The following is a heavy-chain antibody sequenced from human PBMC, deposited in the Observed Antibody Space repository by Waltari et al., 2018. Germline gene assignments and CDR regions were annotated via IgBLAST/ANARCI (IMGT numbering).Heavy chain of an antibody. D-gene: IGHD5-18*01. J-gene: IGHJ6*02. CDR1: GGSISSYY. CDR2: IYYRGST. Sequence: QVQLQESGPGLVKPSETLSLTCTVSGGSISSYYWSWIRQPPGKGLEVIGYIYYRGSTNYNPPLKSRVTISVDTSKKQFSLKLSSVTAADTAVYYCARSRIQLYGMDVWGQGTTVTVSS. V-gene: IGHV4-59*01. CDR3: ARSRIQLYGMDV.